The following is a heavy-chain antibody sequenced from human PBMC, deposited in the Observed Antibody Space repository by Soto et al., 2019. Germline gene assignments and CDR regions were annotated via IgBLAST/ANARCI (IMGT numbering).Heavy chain of an antibody. D-gene: IGHD5-12*01. J-gene: IGHJ6*02. V-gene: IGHV4-59*12. CDR3: ARRRGFPYYYGMDV. CDR1: GGSISSYY. CDR2: IYYSGST. Sequence: SEILSLTCTVSGGSISSYYWSWIRQPPGKGLEWIGYIYYSGSTNYNPSLKSRVTISVDTSKNQFSLKLSSVTAADTAVYYCARRRGFPYYYGMDVWGQGTTVTVSS.